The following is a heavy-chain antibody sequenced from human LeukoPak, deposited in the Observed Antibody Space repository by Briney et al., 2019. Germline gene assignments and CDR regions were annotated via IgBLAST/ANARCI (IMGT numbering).Heavy chain of an antibody. D-gene: IGHD3-22*01. Sequence: GASVKVSCKASGYTFTSYGISWVRQAPGQGLEWMGWISAYNGNTNYAQKLQGRVTMTTDTSTSTAYMELRSLRSDDTAVYYCARPRGYYYDSSGYPYDYWGQGTLVTVSS. CDR3: ARPRGYYYDSSGYPYDY. CDR2: ISAYNGNT. CDR1: GYTFTSYG. V-gene: IGHV1-18*01. J-gene: IGHJ4*02.